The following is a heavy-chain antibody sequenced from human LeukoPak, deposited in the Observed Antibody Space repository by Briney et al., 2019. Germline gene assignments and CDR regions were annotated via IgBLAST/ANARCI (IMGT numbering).Heavy chain of an antibody. CDR3: ARHGFVWGSAKH. CDR1: GGSISSSSYY. D-gene: IGHD3-16*01. Sequence: SETLSLTCTVSGGSISSSSYYWGWIRQPPGKGLEWIGSIYYSGSTYYNPSLKSRVTISVDTSKNQFSLKLSSVIAADTAVYYCARHGFVWGSAKHWGQGTLVTVSS. V-gene: IGHV4-39*01. CDR2: IYYSGST. J-gene: IGHJ4*02.